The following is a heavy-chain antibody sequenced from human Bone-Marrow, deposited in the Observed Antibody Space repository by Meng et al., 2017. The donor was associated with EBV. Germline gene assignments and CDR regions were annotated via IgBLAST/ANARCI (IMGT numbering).Heavy chain of an antibody. J-gene: IGHJ4*02. D-gene: IGHD3-10*01. CDR1: GGTFRSDA. V-gene: IGHV1-69*01. CDR2: LIPMVGAP. CDR3: ASESGRGFTPDY. Sequence: QVQLLKSGAGGKKPGSSVKVAGRTSGGTFRSDAVSWVRQAPGQGLEWMGGLIPMVGAPHYAQKFQGRVTIIADESTSTHSMELNSLRSEDTAMYYCASESGRGFTPDYWGQGTLVTVSS.